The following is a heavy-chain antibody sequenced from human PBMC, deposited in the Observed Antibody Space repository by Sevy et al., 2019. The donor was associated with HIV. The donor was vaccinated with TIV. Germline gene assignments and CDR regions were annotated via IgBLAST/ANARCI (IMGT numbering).Heavy chain of an antibody. V-gene: IGHV1-18*01. D-gene: IGHD2-15*01. CDR3: ARGYCSGGRCYPGGY. Sequence: ASVKVSCEASGYTFSTYGINWVRQAPGQGLEWMGWINTFTGDTNYLQKLQDRVTITKDTSTSTVYMELRSLRSDDTAVYYCARGYCSGGRCYPGGYWGQGTLVTVSS. J-gene: IGHJ4*02. CDR2: INTFTGDT. CDR1: GYTFSTYG.